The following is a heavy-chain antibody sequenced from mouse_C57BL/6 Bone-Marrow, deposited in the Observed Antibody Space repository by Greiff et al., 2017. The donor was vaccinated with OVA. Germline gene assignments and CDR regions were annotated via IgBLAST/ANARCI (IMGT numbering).Heavy chain of an antibody. J-gene: IGHJ2*01. V-gene: IGHV5-12*01. D-gene: IGHD2-4*01. CDR2: ISNGGGST. CDR3: ARLGSYDYDTYYFDY. CDR1: GFTFSDYY. Sequence: EVQRVESGGGLVQPGGSLKLSCAASGFTFSDYYMYWVRQTPEKRLEWVAYISNGGGSTYYPDTVKGRFTISRDNAKNTLYLQMSRLKSEDTAMYYCARLGSYDYDTYYFDYWGQGTTLTVSS.